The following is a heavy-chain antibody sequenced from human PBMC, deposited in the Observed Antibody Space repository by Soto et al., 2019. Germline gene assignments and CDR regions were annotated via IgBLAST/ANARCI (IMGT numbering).Heavy chain of an antibody. J-gene: IGHJ6*02. CDR1: GYTFTSHA. CDR3: ARYGGDVLLWFGELINYYYYGMDV. V-gene: IGHV1-3*04. Sequence: ASVKVSCKASGYTFTSHALHWVRQAPGQGLEWMGWINTGNGNTKYSQKLQGRVTMTTDTSTSTAYMELRSLKSDDTAVYYCARYGGDVLLWFGELINYYYYGMDVWGQGTTVTVSS. CDR2: INTGNGNT. D-gene: IGHD3-10*01.